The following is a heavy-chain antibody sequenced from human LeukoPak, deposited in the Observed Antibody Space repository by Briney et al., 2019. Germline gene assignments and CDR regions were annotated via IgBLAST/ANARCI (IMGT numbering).Heavy chain of an antibody. D-gene: IGHD6-19*01. V-gene: IGHV3-7*01. CDR1: GFTFSNNW. J-gene: IGHJ4*02. Sequence: GGSLRLSCAASGFTFSNNWMTWVRQAPGKGLEWVASVKKDESEKYYVDSVKGRFTISRDDSKNTLYLQMNSLRVEDTAVYYCARERNLDIAVAGTIFDYWGPGTLVTVSS. CDR3: ARERNLDIAVAGTIFDY. CDR2: VKKDESEK.